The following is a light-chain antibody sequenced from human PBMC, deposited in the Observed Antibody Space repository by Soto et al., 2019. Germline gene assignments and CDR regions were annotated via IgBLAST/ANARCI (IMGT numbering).Light chain of an antibody. J-gene: IGLJ2*01. V-gene: IGLV4-69*01. CDR3: QTWGTGIVI. CDR2: LKRDGSH. Sequence: QPVLTQSPSASASLGASVKLTCTLSSGHSNYAIAWHHQQPEKGPRYLMKLKRDGSHSKGDGIPNRFSGSSSGAERYLAISCLQSEDEADYYCQTWGTGIVIFGGGTKLTVL. CDR1: SGHSNYA.